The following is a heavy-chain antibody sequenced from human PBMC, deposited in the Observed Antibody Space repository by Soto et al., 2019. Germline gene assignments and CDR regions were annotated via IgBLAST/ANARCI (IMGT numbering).Heavy chain of an antibody. V-gene: IGHV1-2*04. CDR3: ARLGRSGYDSYYYYGMDV. CDR2: INPNSGGT. J-gene: IGHJ6*02. D-gene: IGHD5-12*01. CDR1: GYTFTGYY. Sequence: ASVKVSCKASGYTFTGYYMHWVRQAPGQGLEWMGWINPNSGGTNYAQKFQGWVTMTRDTSISTAYMELSRLRSDDTAAYYCARLGRSGYDSYYYYGMDVWGQGTTVTVSS.